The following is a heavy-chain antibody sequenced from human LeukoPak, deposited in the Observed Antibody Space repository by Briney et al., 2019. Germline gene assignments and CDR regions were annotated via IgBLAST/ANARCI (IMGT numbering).Heavy chain of an antibody. CDR2: IYTSGST. J-gene: IGHJ5*02. Sequence: PSETLSLTCTVSGGSISSGSYYWSWIRQPAGKGLEWIGRIYTSGSTNYNPSLKSRVTISVDTSKNQFSLKLSSVTAADTAAYYCARAIAVAGHNWFDPWGQGTLVTVSS. CDR1: GGSISSGSYY. D-gene: IGHD6-19*01. V-gene: IGHV4-61*02. CDR3: ARAIAVAGHNWFDP.